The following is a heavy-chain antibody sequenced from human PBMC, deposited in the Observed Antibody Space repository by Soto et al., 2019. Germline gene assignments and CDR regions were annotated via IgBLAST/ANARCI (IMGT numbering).Heavy chain of an antibody. CDR3: ARGGGGLIFGELPLFDN. V-gene: IGHV1-3*05. D-gene: IGHD3-16*02. CDR1: GYTFTNYA. Sequence: QVQLVQSGAEEKQPGASVKVSCKASGYTFTNYAIHWVRQAPGQRLEWMGWINSANGNTQYSQKFQGRLTITRDTSANTGNMGLSTLRSEDTAVYYCARGGGGLIFGELPLFDNWGQGTLVTVSS. J-gene: IGHJ4*02. CDR2: INSANGNT.